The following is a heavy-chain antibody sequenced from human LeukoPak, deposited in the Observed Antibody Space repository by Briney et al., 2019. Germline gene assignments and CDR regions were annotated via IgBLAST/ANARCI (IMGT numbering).Heavy chain of an antibody. CDR3: ARDRDYGTFDY. CDR1: GFTFSSYG. Sequence: GGSLRLSCAASGFTFSSYGMNWVRQAPGKGLEWVSSISVSGTYIYYSDSVKGRFTISRDNAKNSLYLEVNSLRSDDTAIYYCARDRDYGTFDYWGQGTLVTVSS. CDR2: ISVSGTYI. D-gene: IGHD4-17*01. J-gene: IGHJ4*02. V-gene: IGHV3-21*01.